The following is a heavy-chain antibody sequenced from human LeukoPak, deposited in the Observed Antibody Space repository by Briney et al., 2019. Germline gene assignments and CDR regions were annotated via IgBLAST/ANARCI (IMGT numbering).Heavy chain of an antibody. CDR3: AREVAAAAKLDY. Sequence: GSLRLSCAASGFTFSDYYMNWIRQAPGKGLEWISFISTSGNTIYYADSVKGRSTLSRDSAKNSLYLQMNSLRADDTAMYYCAREVAAAAKLDYWGQGTLVTVSS. V-gene: IGHV3-11*01. CDR2: ISTSGNTI. CDR1: GFTFSDYY. D-gene: IGHD6-13*01. J-gene: IGHJ4*02.